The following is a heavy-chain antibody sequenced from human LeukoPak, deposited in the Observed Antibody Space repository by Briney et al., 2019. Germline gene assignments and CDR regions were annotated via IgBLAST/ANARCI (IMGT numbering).Heavy chain of an antibody. CDR3: ARDGYDFWSGYAVFGY. V-gene: IGHV1-69*05. CDR1: GYTFTGYY. Sequence: GASVKVSCKASGYTFTGYYMHWVRQAPGQGLEWMGGIIPIFGTANYAQKFQGRVTITTDESTSTAYMELSSLRSEDTAVYYCARDGYDFWSGYAVFGYWGQGTLVTVSS. CDR2: IIPIFGTA. J-gene: IGHJ4*02. D-gene: IGHD3-3*01.